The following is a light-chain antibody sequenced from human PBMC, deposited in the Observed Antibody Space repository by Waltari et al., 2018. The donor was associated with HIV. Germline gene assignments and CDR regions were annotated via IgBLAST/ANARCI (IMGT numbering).Light chain of an antibody. CDR3: SSYTSSSTLV. CDR1: SRDVGGYNY. CDR2: EVS. J-gene: IGLJ2*01. V-gene: IGLV2-14*01. Sequence: QSALTLPASVSGSPGQSITISCPGTSRDVGGYNYVSWYQQYPGKDPKLMIYEVSNRPSGVSNRVSGSKSGNTASLTISGLQAEDEADYYCSSYTSSSTLVFGGGSKLTVL.